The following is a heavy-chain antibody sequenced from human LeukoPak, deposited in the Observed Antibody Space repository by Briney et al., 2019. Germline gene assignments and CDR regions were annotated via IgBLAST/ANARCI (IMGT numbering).Heavy chain of an antibody. J-gene: IGHJ4*02. Sequence: GGPVSLLCRAWEFTQCNYRVMGLPEATGRALEGVAYIKQEGSETYSVDSVQGRFTISRDNAKNSLYLQMNSLRAEDTALYYCARGGQYSGYYYFEYWGQGALVTVSS. CDR2: IKQEGSET. D-gene: IGHD3-22*01. V-gene: IGHV3-7*01. CDR3: ARGGQYSGYYYFEY. CDR1: EFTQCNYR.